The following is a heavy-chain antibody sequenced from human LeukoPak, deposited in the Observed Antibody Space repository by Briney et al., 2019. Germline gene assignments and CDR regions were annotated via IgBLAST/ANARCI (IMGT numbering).Heavy chain of an antibody. J-gene: IGHJ3*02. CDR1: GGTFSSYA. CDR3: ARDRGTAGAFDI. D-gene: IGHD6-13*01. V-gene: IGHV1-69*05. CDR2: IIPIFGTA. Sequence: SVKVSCKASGGTFSSYAISWVRQAPGQGLEWMGRIIPIFGTANYAQKFQGRVTITTDESTSTAYMELSSLRSEDTAVYYCARDRGTAGAFDIWGQGTMVTVSS.